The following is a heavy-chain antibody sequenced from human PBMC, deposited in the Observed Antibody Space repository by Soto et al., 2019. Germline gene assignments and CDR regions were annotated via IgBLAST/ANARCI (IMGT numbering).Heavy chain of an antibody. D-gene: IGHD6-6*01. Sequence: SGPTLLNPTQTLTLTCSFSGFSLTTSGVGVGWIRQSPGKALEWLALIYWSGDEHYRPSLKSRLSIFKDTSKNHVVLIMTDMDPVDTATYYCARGLATLPVFAFDIWGQGTMVTVSS. CDR1: GFSLTTSGVG. V-gene: IGHV2-5*01. CDR3: ARGLATLPVFAFDI. J-gene: IGHJ3*02. CDR2: IYWSGDE.